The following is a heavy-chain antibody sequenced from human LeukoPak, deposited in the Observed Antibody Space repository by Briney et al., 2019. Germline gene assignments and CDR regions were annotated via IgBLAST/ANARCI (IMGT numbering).Heavy chain of an antibody. CDR3: ARGPDSSSC. V-gene: IGHV4-30-4*01. Sequence: PSETLSLTCTVSGGSISSSDYYWSWIRQPPGKGLEWIGYIYYSGSTNYNPSLKSRVTISVDTSKNQFSLKLSSVTAADTAVYYCARGPDSSSCWGQGTLVTVSS. D-gene: IGHD6-13*01. J-gene: IGHJ4*02. CDR1: GGSISSSDYY. CDR2: IYYSGST.